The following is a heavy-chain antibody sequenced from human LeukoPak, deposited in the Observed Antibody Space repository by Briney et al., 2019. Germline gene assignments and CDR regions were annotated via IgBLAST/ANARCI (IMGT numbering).Heavy chain of an antibody. D-gene: IGHD2-2*01. J-gene: IGHJ6*04. CDR1: GGSISSSSYY. CDR2: IYYSGRT. CDR3: ARVTDCSSTSCYLMDV. V-gene: IGHV4-39*01. Sequence: SETLSLTCTVSGGSISSSSYYWGWIRQPPGKGLEWIGSIYYSGRTYYNPSLKSRVTISVDTSKNQFSLKLSSVTAADTAVYYCARVTDCSSTSCYLMDVWGKGTTVTVSS.